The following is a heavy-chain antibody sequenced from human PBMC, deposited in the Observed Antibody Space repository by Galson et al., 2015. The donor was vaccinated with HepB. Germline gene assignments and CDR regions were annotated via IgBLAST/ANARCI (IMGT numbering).Heavy chain of an antibody. CDR2: IIPILGIA. V-gene: IGHV1-69*04. CDR3: ARDRGRTDYYDSSGYPFDY. J-gene: IGHJ4*02. Sequence: SVKVSCKASRDTFSSYTLHWVRQAPGQGLEWMGRIIPILGIANYAQKFQGRVTITADRSPNTAYMELSSLRSEDTAVYYCARDRGRTDYYDSSGYPFDYWGQGTVVTVSS. CDR1: RDTFSSYT. D-gene: IGHD3-22*01.